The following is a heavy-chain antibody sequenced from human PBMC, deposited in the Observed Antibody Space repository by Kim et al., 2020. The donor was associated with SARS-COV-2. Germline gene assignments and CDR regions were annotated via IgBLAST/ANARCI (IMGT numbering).Heavy chain of an antibody. CDR1: GYTFTSYG. CDR3: ARTGYYYSSGYYFDY. J-gene: IGHJ4*02. CDR2: ISAYNGNT. D-gene: IGHD3-22*01. V-gene: IGHV1-18*01. Sequence: ASVKVSCKASGYTFTSYGISWVRQAPGQGLEWMGWISAYNGNTNYAQKLQGRVTMTTDTSTSTAYMELRSLRSDDTAVYYCARTGYYYSSGYYFDYWASQGTLVTVSS.